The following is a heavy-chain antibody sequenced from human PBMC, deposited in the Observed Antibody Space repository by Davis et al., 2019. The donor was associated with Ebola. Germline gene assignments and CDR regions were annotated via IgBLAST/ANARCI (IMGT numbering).Heavy chain of an antibody. J-gene: IGHJ5*02. CDR3: AIDADYGEYGWFDP. CDR2: ISSDGSNR. CDR1: EFTFRDSS. Sequence: GGPLRPSCVASEFTFRDSSINWVRQAPRKRLEWVAIISSDGSNRFYADSVKGRFTISRDNSKNTVYLQMNSLRPEDTAAYYCAIDADYGEYGWFDPWGQGTLVIVSS. V-gene: IGHV3-30*01. D-gene: IGHD4-17*01.